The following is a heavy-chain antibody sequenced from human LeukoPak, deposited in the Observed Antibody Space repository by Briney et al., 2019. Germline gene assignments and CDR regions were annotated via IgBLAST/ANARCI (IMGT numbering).Heavy chain of an antibody. V-gene: IGHV3-53*01. CDR2: IYGGGST. CDR1: GFTVSSNY. Sequence: GGSLRLSCAASGFTVSSNYMSWVRQAPGKGLEWVSVIYGGGSTYYADSVRGRFTISRDNSKNTLYLQMNSLRAEDTALYYCARGRLAYFSFDYWGQGTLVTVSS. D-gene: IGHD6-19*01. CDR3: ARGRLAYFSFDY. J-gene: IGHJ4*02.